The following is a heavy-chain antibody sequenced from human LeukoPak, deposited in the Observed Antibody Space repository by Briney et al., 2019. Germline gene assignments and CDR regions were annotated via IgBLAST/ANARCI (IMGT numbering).Heavy chain of an antibody. CDR2: INSDGSST. V-gene: IGHV3-74*01. D-gene: IGHD3-16*01. CDR3: ARVVHYDYVWGSYFYPDWYFDY. J-gene: IGHJ4*02. CDR1: GFTFSSYW. Sequence: PGGSLRLSCAASGFTFSSYWMHWVRQAPGKGLVWVSRINSDGSSTSYADSVKGRFTISRDNAKNTLYLQMNSLRAEDTAVYYCARVVHYDYVWGSYFYPDWYFDYWGQGTLVTVSS.